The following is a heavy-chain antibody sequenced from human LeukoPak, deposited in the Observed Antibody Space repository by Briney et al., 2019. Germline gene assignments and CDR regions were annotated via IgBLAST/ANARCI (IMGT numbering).Heavy chain of an antibody. D-gene: IGHD6-13*01. CDR2: IYYSGST. CDR3: AREVVAAAGTVDY. CDR1: GDSISGYY. J-gene: IGHJ4*02. V-gene: IGHV4-59*01. Sequence: PSETLSLTCTVSGDSISGYYWSWIRHPPGKGLEWIGYIYYSGSTNYSPSLKSRVTMSVDTSKNQFSLKLTSVTAADTAVYYCAREVVAAAGTVDYWGQGTLVTVSS.